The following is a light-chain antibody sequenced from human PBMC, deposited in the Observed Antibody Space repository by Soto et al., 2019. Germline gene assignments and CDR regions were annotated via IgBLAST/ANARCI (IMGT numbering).Light chain of an antibody. V-gene: IGKV3-20*01. Sequence: PGERATLSCRASQSVSSNLAWYQQKPGQAPRLLIYGASSRATGIPDRFSGSGSGTDFTLTISRLEPEDFAVYYCQQYGSSPRTFGQGTKVDIK. J-gene: IGKJ1*01. CDR1: QSVSSN. CDR2: GAS. CDR3: QQYGSSPRT.